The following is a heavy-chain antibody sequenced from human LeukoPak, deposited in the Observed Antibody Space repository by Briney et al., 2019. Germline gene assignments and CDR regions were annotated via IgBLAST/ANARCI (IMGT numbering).Heavy chain of an antibody. V-gene: IGHV4-34*01. CDR1: GGAFSGFY. J-gene: IGHJ3*02. Sequence: SETLSLTCAVYGGAFSGFYWSWIRQTPGKGLEWIGEIHHSGSANYNPSPESRVTISGDSFKSQITLKLRSVTAADTAVYYCARPIVNWELVGRVFDIWGQGTLVTVSS. CDR2: IHHSGSA. D-gene: IGHD3-22*01. CDR3: ARPIVNWELVGRVFDI.